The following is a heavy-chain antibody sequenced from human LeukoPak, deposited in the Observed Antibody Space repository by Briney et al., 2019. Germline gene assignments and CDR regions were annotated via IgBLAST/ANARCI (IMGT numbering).Heavy chain of an antibody. J-gene: IGHJ5*02. V-gene: IGHV4-59*01. CDR3: ARVVGRKGWFDP. D-gene: IGHD2-15*01. Sequence: SSETLSLTCTVSGGSISSYYWSWIRQPPGKGLEWIGYIYYSGSTNYNPSLKSRVTISVDTSKNQFSLKLSSVTAADTAVYYCARVVGRKGWFDPWGQGTLVTASS. CDR2: IYYSGST. CDR1: GGSISSYY.